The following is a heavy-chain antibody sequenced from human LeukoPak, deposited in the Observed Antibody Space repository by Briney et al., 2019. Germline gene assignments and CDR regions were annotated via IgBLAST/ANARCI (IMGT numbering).Heavy chain of an antibody. CDR1: GFTFSSYW. CDR2: IKQDGSEK. V-gene: IGHV3-7*03. CDR3: ARDQYSNCVYYFDY. D-gene: IGHD4-11*01. J-gene: IGHJ4*02. Sequence: GGSLRLSCAASGFTFSSYWMSWVRQAPGKGLEWVANIKQDGSEKYYVDSVKGRFTISRDNAKNSLYLQMNSLRAEDTAVYYCARDQYSNCVYYFDYWGQGTLVTVSS.